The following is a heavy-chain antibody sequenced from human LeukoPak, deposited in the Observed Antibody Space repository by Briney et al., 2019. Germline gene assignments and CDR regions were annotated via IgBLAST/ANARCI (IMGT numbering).Heavy chain of an antibody. Sequence: GGSLRLSCAASGFTFSSYWMSWVRQAPGKGLEWVANIKQDGSEKYYVDSVKGRFTISRDNAKNSLYLQMNSLRAEDTAVYYCALHGGYCTNGVCYTDYWGQGTLVTVSS. V-gene: IGHV3-7*01. CDR3: ALHGGYCTNGVCYTDY. D-gene: IGHD2-8*01. CDR2: IKQDGSEK. CDR1: GFTFSSYW. J-gene: IGHJ4*02.